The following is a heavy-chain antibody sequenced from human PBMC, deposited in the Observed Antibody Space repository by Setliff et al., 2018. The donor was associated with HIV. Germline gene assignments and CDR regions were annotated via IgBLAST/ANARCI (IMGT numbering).Heavy chain of an antibody. CDR3: ASRYDFWSGYEARNWFDP. J-gene: IGHJ5*02. CDR1: GGSFSAYY. V-gene: IGHV4-34*01. Sequence: PSETLSLTCAVYGGSFSAYYWSWIRQPPGKGLEWIGEINHSGSTNYDPSLKSRVTISVDTSKNQFSLKLSSVTAADTAVYYCASRYDFWSGYEARNWFDPWGQGTLVTVSS. D-gene: IGHD3-3*01. CDR2: INHSGST.